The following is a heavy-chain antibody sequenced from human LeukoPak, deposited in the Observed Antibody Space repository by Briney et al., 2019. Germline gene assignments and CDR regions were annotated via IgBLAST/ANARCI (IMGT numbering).Heavy chain of an antibody. CDR2: ISYDGSNK. CDR3: ARDPRPITLYGMDV. D-gene: IGHD1-14*01. CDR1: GFTFSNFV. Sequence: PGGSLRLSCAASGFTFSNFVMHWVRQAPGQGLEWVAVISYDGSNKYYADSVKGRFTISRDNAKNSLYLQMNSLRAEDTAVYYCARDPRPITLYGMDVWGQGTTVTVSS. V-gene: IGHV3-30*03. J-gene: IGHJ6*02.